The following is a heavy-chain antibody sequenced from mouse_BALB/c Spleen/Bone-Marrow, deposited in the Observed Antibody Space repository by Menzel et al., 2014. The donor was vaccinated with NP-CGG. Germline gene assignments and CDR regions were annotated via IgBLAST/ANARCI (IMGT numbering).Heavy chain of an antibody. CDR1: GYSITSDYA. J-gene: IGHJ2*01. D-gene: IGHD1-1*01. CDR2: ISYSGST. Sequence: DVQLHEWGPGLVKPSQSLSLTCTVTGYSITSDYAWNWIRQFPGNKLEWMGYISYSGSTSYNPSLKSRISITRDTSKNQFFLQLNSVTTEDTATYYCARSVYYGSSYVDYWGQGTTLTFSS. V-gene: IGHV3-2*02. CDR3: ARSVYYGSSYVDY.